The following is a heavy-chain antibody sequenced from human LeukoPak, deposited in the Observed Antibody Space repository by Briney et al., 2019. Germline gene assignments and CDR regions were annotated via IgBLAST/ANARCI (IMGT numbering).Heavy chain of an antibody. D-gene: IGHD2-21*01. J-gene: IGHJ3*02. CDR3: ASDDSYAFDI. CDR2: VNSDESST. Sequence: PGGSLRLSCAASGFTFSSRWMHWVRQAPGKGLVWVSHVNSDESSTNYADSVKGRFTISRDNTKNTLYLQMNSPRAEDTAVYYCASDDSYAFDIWGRGTMVTVSS. CDR1: GFTFSSRW. V-gene: IGHV3-74*01.